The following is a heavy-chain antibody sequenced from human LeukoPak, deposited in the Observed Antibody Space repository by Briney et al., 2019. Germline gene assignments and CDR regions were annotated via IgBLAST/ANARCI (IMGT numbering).Heavy chain of an antibody. D-gene: IGHD6-19*01. CDR3: ATKQWLAPPPDS. V-gene: IGHV3-74*01. CDR2: INTDGTVT. Sequence: GGSLRLSCVASGFTFSKYWMRWVRQAPGKGLESVSRINTDGTVTTYADSVKGRFTVSRDNADNTMFLQMNSVRDEDTAVYYCATKQWLAPPPDSWGQGTPVTVSS. J-gene: IGHJ4*02. CDR1: GFTFSKYW.